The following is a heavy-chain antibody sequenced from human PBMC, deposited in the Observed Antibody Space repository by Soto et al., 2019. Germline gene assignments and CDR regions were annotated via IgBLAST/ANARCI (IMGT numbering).Heavy chain of an antibody. CDR2: IYYSGST. CDR1: GGSISSGGYY. J-gene: IGHJ4*02. CDR3: ERVVAWKLRLAY. V-gene: IGHV4-31*03. Sequence: QVQLQESGPGLVKPSQTLSLTCTVSGGSISSGGYYWSWIRQHPGKGLEWIGYIYYSGSTYYNPALKSRVTISVDTSKNPFSLKLSSVTAADTAVYYCERVVAWKLRLAYWGQGTMVTVSS. D-gene: IGHD1-1*01.